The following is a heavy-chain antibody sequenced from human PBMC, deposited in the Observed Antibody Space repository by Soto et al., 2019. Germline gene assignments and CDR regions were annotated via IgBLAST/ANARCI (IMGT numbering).Heavy chain of an antibody. CDR2: IYWDDDK. Sequence: QITLKESGPPLVKPTETLTLTCTFSGFSLSTDEVGVAWIRQPPGKALEWVALIYWDDDKRYSPSLQSRLTITKDTSKNKVVLTMTNMDPVDTATYYCARGDPLDYWGQGTLVTVSS. CDR1: GFSLSTDEVG. V-gene: IGHV2-5*02. CDR3: ARGDPLDY. J-gene: IGHJ4*02. D-gene: IGHD7-27*01.